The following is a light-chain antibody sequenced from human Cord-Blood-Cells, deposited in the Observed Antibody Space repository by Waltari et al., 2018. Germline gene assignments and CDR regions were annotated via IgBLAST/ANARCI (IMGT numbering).Light chain of an antibody. CDR3: QQFNNYLIT. CDR1: KGMRSA. CDR2: DTS. Sequence: TQWTQSPSSLSASLGTRSPITCRASKGMRSALAWYQQKPGKAPKLLIYDTSSLESGVPSRFSGSGSGTDFTLTISSLQPEDFATYYCQQFNNYLITFGQGTRLEIK. J-gene: IGKJ5*01. V-gene: IGKV1D-13*01.